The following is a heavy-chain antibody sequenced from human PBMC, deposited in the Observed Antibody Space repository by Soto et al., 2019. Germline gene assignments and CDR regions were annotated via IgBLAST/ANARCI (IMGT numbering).Heavy chain of an antibody. CDR1: GGSISSGGYY. D-gene: IGHD5-18*01. CDR2: IYYSGST. J-gene: IGHJ4*02. V-gene: IGHV4-31*02. CDR3: ARASTRYSYGPRRYYFDY. Sequence: LCGGSISSGGYYWSWIRQHPGKGLEWIGYIYYSGSTYYNPSLKSRVTISVDTSKNQFSLKLSSVTAADTAVYYCARASTRYSYGPRRYYFDYWGQGTLVTVSS.